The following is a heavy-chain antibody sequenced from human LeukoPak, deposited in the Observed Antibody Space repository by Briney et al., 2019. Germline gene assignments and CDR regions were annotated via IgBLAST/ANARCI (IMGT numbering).Heavy chain of an antibody. CDR2: INTNNGGT. J-gene: IGHJ4*02. CDR1: GYTFTAYH. Sequence: GASVKVPCKASGYTFTAYHIHWVRQAPGQGLEWMGWINTNNGGTNYAQKFQGSVTMTRDTSISTAYMELSRLRPDDTAMYYCARDYYDSSGHRFDYCGQATLVTVSS. V-gene: IGHV1-2*02. CDR3: ARDYYDSSGHRFDY. D-gene: IGHD3-22*01.